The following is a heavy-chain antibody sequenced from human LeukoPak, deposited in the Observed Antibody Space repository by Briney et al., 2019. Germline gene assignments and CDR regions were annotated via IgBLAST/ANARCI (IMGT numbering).Heavy chain of an antibody. CDR1: GFAFTKAW. CDR3: TTNAAVGTWEIFDY. CDR2: IKSGGNGGTT. Sequence: GGSLRLSCAASGFAFTKAWMTWVRQAPGKGLEWVGRIKSGGNGGTTEYAAPVKGRFTISRDDSKNMVYLQMNSLITEDTAVYYCTTNAAVGTWEIFDYWGQGTLVTVSS. V-gene: IGHV3-15*01. D-gene: IGHD1-26*01. J-gene: IGHJ4*02.